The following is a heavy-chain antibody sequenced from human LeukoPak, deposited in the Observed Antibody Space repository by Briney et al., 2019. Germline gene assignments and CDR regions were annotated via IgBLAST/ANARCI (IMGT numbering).Heavy chain of an antibody. CDR1: GGSISSSSYY. CDR2: IYYSGST. J-gene: IGHJ4*02. Sequence: SETLSLTCTVSGGSISSSSYYWGWIRQPPGKGLEWIGSIYYSGSTYYNPSLKSRVTISVDTSKNQFSLKLSSVTAADTAVYYCARPAGSSSWGGLGYYFDYWGQGTLVTVSS. V-gene: IGHV4-39*01. CDR3: ARPAGSSSWGGLGYYFDY. D-gene: IGHD6-6*01.